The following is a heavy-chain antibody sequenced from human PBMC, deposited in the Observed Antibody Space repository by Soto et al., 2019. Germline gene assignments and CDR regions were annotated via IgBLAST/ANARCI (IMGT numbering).Heavy chain of an antibody. J-gene: IGHJ4*01. V-gene: IGHV3-23*01. CDR3: ARPDRDGYNYDY. Sequence: GGSLRLSCAASGFTFSSYAMSWVRQAPGKGLEWVSGISDSGGTTYYADSVKGRFTISRDNSKNTLFLQMNSLRAEDTAAYFCARPDRDGYNYDYWGQGTLVTVSS. CDR1: GFTFSSYA. CDR2: ISDSGGTT. D-gene: IGHD1-1*01.